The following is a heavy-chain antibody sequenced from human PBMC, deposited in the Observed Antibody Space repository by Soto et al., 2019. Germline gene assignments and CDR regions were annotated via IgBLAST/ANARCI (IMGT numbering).Heavy chain of an antibody. CDR3: AGGGAGRGGDGCPIEY. Sequence: EVQLVESGGGLVQPGGSLRLSCAASGFTVSSNYMSWVRQAPGKGLEPVSFIYSGGTTYYADSVKGRFTISRDSSKNTVFLKINSLRAEDTAGYYGAGGGAGRGGDGCPIEYWGQGILVIVSS. J-gene: IGHJ4*02. CDR1: GFTVSSNY. CDR2: IYSGGTT. D-gene: IGHD2-21*02. V-gene: IGHV3-66*01.